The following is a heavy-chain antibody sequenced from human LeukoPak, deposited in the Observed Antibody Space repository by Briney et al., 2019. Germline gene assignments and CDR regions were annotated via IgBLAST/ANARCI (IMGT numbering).Heavy chain of an antibody. CDR2: ISGSGDST. CDR3: VRRAAVRDMDF. V-gene: IGHV3-23*01. J-gene: IGHJ6*02. Sequence: GGSLRLSCTASGFIFDTHTLTWVRQAPGKGLEWVASISGSGDSTNYGDSVKGRFTISRDNFKRTVHLEMSNLRADDTAMYYCVRRAAVRDMDFWGLGTTVIVSS. CDR1: GFIFDTHT. D-gene: IGHD1-14*01.